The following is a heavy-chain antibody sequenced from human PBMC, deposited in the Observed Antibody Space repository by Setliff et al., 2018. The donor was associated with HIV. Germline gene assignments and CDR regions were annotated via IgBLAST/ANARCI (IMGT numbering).Heavy chain of an antibody. D-gene: IGHD2-2*01. CDR1: GYTFTSYY. V-gene: IGHV1-46*01. Sequence: ASVKVSCKASGYTFTSYYMHWVRQAPGRGLEWMGIINPSGGSTSYAQKFQGRVTMTRDTSTSTVYMELSSLRSEDTAVYYCARVSSTSCYGGPCRRTPRDYYYYYYMDVWGKGTTVTVSS. CDR2: INPSGGST. J-gene: IGHJ6*03. CDR3: ARVSSTSCYGGPCRRTPRDYYYYYYMDV.